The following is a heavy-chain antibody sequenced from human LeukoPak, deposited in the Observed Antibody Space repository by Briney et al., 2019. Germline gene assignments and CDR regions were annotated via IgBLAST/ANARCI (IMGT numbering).Heavy chain of an antibody. CDR2: FYYSGST. J-gene: IGHJ4*02. V-gene: IGHV4-39*01. CDR3: ARTHGYSYGYFDY. CDR1: DGSISSSSYY. Sequence: PSETLSLTCTVSDGSISSSSYYWAWIRQPLGKGPEWIGSFYYSGSTYHNPSLKSRVTISGDTSKNQFSLKVSSVTAADTAVYYCARTHGYSYGYFDYWGQGTLVTVSS. D-gene: IGHD5-18*01.